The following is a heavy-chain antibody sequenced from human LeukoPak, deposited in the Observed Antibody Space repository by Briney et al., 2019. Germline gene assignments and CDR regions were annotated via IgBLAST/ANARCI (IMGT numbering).Heavy chain of an antibody. CDR2: ISQDGSNE. J-gene: IGHJ4*02. Sequence: PGGSLGLSCAASGFSFSNYGMHWVRQAPGKGLEWVAVISQDGSNEYYVDSVKGRFTISRDNSKNTLYLQMNSLRAEDTAVYYCAREGRCGGDCYYDYWGQGTLVTVSS. CDR3: AREGRCGGDCYYDY. D-gene: IGHD2-21*02. V-gene: IGHV3-33*05. CDR1: GFSFSNYG.